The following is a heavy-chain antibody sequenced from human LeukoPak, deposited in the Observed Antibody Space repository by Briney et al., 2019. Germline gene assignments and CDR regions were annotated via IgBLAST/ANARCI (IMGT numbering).Heavy chain of an antibody. D-gene: IGHD2-2*02. CDR1: GGSFSGYY. CDR3: ARGPFYCSSTSCYTLDY. CDR2: INHSGST. Sequence: PSETLSLTCAVYGGSFSGYYWSWIRQPPGKGLEWIGEINHSGSTNYNPSLKSRVTISVDTSKNQFSLKLSSVTAADTAVYYCARGPFYCSSTSCYTLDYWGQGTLVTVSS. J-gene: IGHJ4*02. V-gene: IGHV4-34*01.